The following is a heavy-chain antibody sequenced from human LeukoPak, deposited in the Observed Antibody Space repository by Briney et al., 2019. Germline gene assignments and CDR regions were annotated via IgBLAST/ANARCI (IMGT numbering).Heavy chain of an antibody. J-gene: IGHJ4*02. V-gene: IGHV3-23*01. CDR2: IRGSGDNT. Sequence: GGSLRLSCAASGFTFSSYAMTWVRQAPGKGLEWVSSIRGSGDNTYYADSVRGRFTISRDNSKNTVFLQMSSLRAEDTAVYYCAKGWARQWLGEYYFDYWGQGTLVTVSS. CDR3: AKGWARQWLGEYYFDY. CDR1: GFTFSSYA. D-gene: IGHD6-19*01.